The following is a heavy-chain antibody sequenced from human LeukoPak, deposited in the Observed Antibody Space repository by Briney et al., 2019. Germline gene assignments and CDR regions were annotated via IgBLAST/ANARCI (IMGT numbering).Heavy chain of an antibody. Sequence: GSLRLSCAASGFSVGSKYMSWVRQAPGKGLEWVSIIHSGVRTYYADSVKGRFAISRDNSQNTLYLQMNSLRVEDTAVYYCARGSAFDYGFPDYWGRGTLVTVSS. V-gene: IGHV3-53*01. CDR3: ARGSAFDYGFPDY. D-gene: IGHD4-17*01. J-gene: IGHJ4*02. CDR1: GFSVGSKY. CDR2: IHSGVRT.